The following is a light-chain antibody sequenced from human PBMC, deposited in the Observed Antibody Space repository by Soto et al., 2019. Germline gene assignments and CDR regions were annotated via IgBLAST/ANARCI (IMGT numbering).Light chain of an antibody. J-gene: IGLJ2*01. CDR1: SSDVGAHNY. Sequence: QSALTQPASVSGSPGQSITISCTGTSSDVGAHNYVSWYQQHPGKAPKLIVFEVTNRPSRVSDRVSGSKSGTTASLTISWLQAEDGAGYYCCSFTTSSTWIFCGGTKLTVL. V-gene: IGLV2-14*01. CDR3: CSFTTSSTWI. CDR2: EVT.